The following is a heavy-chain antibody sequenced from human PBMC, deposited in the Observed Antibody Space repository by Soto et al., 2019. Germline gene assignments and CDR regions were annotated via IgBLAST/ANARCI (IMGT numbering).Heavy chain of an antibody. J-gene: IGHJ5*01. CDR1: GYIFPDYY. CDR2: INPNNGDT. CDR3: ARPYCSSNSCHNWFDS. D-gene: IGHD2-2*01. Sequence: GASVKVSCKASGYIFPDYYINWVRKAPGQGLERVGWINPNNGDTNYAQQFQGRVTMSTDTFISTAYMELNRLRSDDTAVYYCARPYCSSNSCHNWFDSWGQGTLVTVSS. V-gene: IGHV1-2*02.